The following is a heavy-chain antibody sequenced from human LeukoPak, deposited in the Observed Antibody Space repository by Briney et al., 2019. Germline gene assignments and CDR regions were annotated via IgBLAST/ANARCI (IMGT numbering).Heavy chain of an antibody. CDR2: IKQGGGDQ. CDR3: ARDGILTYAFDI. J-gene: IGHJ3*02. V-gene: IGHV3-7*01. Sequence: GGSLRLSCSASGFTFSSYWMSWVRQAPGKGLEWMANIKQGGGDQNYVDSVKGRFTISRDNAKNSLFLQMNSLRAEDTAVYYCARDGILTYAFDIWGQGTMVTVSP. CDR1: GFTFSSYW. D-gene: IGHD1-1*01.